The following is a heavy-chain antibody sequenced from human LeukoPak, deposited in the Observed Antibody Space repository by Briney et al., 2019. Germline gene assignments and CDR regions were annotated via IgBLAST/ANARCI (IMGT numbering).Heavy chain of an antibody. Sequence: PGGSLRLSCAASGFTFSSYAMSWVRQAPGKGLEWVANIKQDGSEKYYVDSVKGRFTISRDNAKNSLYLQMNSLGAEDTAVYYCARTADYYDSSGYPIYWGQGTLVTVSS. V-gene: IGHV3-7*01. J-gene: IGHJ4*02. D-gene: IGHD3-22*01. CDR1: GFTFSSYA. CDR3: ARTADYYDSSGYPIY. CDR2: IKQDGSEK.